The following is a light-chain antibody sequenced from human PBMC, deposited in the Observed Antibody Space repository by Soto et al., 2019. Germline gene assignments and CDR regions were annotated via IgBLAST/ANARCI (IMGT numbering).Light chain of an antibody. CDR2: LNSDGSH. CDR1: SGHSHYA. CDR3: QTWGTGIRV. J-gene: IGLJ2*01. V-gene: IGLV4-69*01. Sequence: QSVLTQSPSASASLGASVKLTCTLSSGHSHYAIAWHQQQPEKGPRYLMKLNSDGSHSKGDGIPDRFSGSSSGAERYLTISSRQAEDEADYYCQTWGTGIRVFGGGTKLTVL.